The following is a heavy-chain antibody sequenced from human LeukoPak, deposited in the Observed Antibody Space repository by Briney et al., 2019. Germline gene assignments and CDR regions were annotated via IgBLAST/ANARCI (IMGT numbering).Heavy chain of an antibody. J-gene: IGHJ6*03. CDR1: GFTFSSYW. CDR3: ARTDLTDSSGWSFYYYYYYMDV. Sequence: PGGSLRLSCAASGFTFSSYWMTWVRQAPGKGLEWVANIKQDGSEKYYVDSVKGRFTISRDNAKNSLYLQMNSLGAEDTAVYYCARTDLTDSSGWSFYYYYYYMDVWGKGTTVTISS. CDR2: IKQDGSEK. D-gene: IGHD6-19*01. V-gene: IGHV3-7*01.